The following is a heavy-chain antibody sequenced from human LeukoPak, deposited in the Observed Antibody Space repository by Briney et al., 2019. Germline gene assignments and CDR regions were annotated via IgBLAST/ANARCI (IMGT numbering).Heavy chain of an antibody. Sequence: GGSLRLSCAASGFTFSSYAMSWVRQAPGKGLEWVSGISDNGGSTYYADSVKGRFTISRDNAKNSLYLQMNSLRAEDTALYYCARDLVSGSYYPWLDPWGQGTLVTVSS. CDR1: GFTFSSYA. V-gene: IGHV3-23*01. CDR2: ISDNGGST. J-gene: IGHJ5*02. CDR3: ARDLVSGSYYPWLDP. D-gene: IGHD1-26*01.